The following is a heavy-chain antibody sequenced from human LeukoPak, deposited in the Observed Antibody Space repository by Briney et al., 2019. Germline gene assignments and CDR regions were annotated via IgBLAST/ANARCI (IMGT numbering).Heavy chain of an antibody. Sequence: GASVKVSCKASGGTFSSYAISWVRQAPGQGLEWMGGIIPIFGTANYAQKFQGRVTITADESTSTAYMELSSLRSEDTAVYYCAREGREQQLLADWYFDLWGRGTLVTVSS. J-gene: IGHJ2*01. CDR1: GGTFSSYA. CDR2: IIPIFGTA. D-gene: IGHD6-13*01. V-gene: IGHV1-69*13. CDR3: AREGREQQLLADWYFDL.